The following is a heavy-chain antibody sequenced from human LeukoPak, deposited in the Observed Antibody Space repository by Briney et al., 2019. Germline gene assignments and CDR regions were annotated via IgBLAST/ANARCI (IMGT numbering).Heavy chain of an antibody. V-gene: IGHV4-59*11. D-gene: IGHD2/OR15-2a*01. J-gene: IGHJ4*02. Sequence: SETLSLTYTVSGASISRHYWSWIRQPLGKGLEWIGYVYHDGTTNYNPSLKSRVAISIDTSRNQLSLKLSSMTAADTAVYYCARGSTRAADYWGQGILVTVSS. CDR3: ARGSTRAADY. CDR1: GASISRHY. CDR2: VYHDGTT.